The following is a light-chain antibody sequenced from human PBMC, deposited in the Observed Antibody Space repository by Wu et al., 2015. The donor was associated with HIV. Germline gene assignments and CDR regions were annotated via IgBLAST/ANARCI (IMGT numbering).Light chain of an antibody. CDR3: QQSYT. CDR1: QGIGDF. CDR2: DAS. V-gene: IGKV1-9*01. J-gene: IGKJ2*01. Sequence: DIQLTQSPSFLSASVGDRVSVTCRASQGIGDFLVWYQQKPGEAPKLLIYDASTLHSGVPSRFSGSRSGTEFTLTISTLQPEDFAIYYCQQSYTFGQGTKLEIK.